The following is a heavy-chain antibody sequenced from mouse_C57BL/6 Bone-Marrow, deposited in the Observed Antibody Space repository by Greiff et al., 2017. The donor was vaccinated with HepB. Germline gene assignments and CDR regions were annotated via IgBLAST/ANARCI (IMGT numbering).Heavy chain of an antibody. Sequence: VKLQQSGPELVKPGASVKISCKASGYTFTDYYINWVKQRPGQGLEWIGWIFPGSGSTYYNEKFKGKATLTVDKSSSTAYMLLSSLTSEDSAVYFCARSRYYGSSYGYFDVWGTGTTVTVSS. CDR2: IFPGSGST. D-gene: IGHD1-1*01. CDR1: GYTFTDYY. CDR3: ARSRYYGSSYGYFDV. V-gene: IGHV1-75*01. J-gene: IGHJ1*03.